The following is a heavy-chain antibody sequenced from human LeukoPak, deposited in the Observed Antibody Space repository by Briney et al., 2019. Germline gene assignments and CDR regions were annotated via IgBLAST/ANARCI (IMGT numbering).Heavy chain of an antibody. Sequence: GGSLRLSCAASGLTFSYAWMSWVRQAPGKGLEWVGRIRSKTDGGTTDSAAPVKGRFTISRDDSKNTVYLEMNSLKTEDTAVYYCTTAEAWGLLGAFDYWGQGTLVTVSS. CDR1: GLTFSYAW. D-gene: IGHD1-26*01. J-gene: IGHJ4*02. CDR3: TTAEAWGLLGAFDY. CDR2: IRSKTDGGTT. V-gene: IGHV3-15*01.